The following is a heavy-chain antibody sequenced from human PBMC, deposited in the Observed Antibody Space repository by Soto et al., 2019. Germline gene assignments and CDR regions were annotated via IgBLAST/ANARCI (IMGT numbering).Heavy chain of an antibody. J-gene: IGHJ4*02. CDR2: IYYSGST. D-gene: IGHD3-9*01. V-gene: IGHV4-59*12. CDR3: ARGQFNILTGYYIDF. CDR1: GGSISSYY. Sequence: SETLSLTCTVSGGSISSYYWSWIRQPPGKGLEWIGYIYYSGSTNYNPSLKSRVTISVDTSKNEFSLRLRSVTTADTAVYYCARGQFNILTGYYIDFWGQGTLVTVSS.